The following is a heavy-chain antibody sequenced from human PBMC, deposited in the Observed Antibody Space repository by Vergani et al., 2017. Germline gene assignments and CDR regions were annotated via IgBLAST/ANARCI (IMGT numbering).Heavy chain of an antibody. J-gene: IGHJ4*02. D-gene: IGHD3-10*01. CDR3: AREGRMGSGVDY. Sequence: QVQLQESGPGLVKPSQTLSLICTVSGGPISSGDYYWSWIRQPPGKGLEWIGYPYYSGSTYYNPSLKSRVTISVDTSKNQFSLKLSAVTAADTAVYYCAREGRMGSGVDYWGQGTLVTVSS. CDR1: GGPISSGDYY. V-gene: IGHV4-30-4*08. CDR2: PYYSGST.